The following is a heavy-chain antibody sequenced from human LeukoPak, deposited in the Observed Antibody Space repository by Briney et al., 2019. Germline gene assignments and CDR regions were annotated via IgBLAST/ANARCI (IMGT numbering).Heavy chain of an antibody. CDR1: GGPISSYY. V-gene: IGHV4-59*01. D-gene: IGHD6-13*01. Sequence: SETLSLTCTVSGGPISSYYWSWIRQPPGKGLEWIGYIYYSGSTNYNPSLKSRVTISVDTSKNQFSLKLSSVTAADTAVYYCARGGDSSSWSLYYYYYGMDVWGQGTTVTVSS. J-gene: IGHJ6*02. CDR3: ARGGDSSSWSLYYYYYGMDV. CDR2: IYYSGST.